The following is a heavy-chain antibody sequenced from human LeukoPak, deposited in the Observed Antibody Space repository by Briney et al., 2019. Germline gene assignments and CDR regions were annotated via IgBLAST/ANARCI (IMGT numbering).Heavy chain of an antibody. CDR3: ANVVAAPENYYYYYYMDV. J-gene: IGHJ6*03. D-gene: IGHD6-6*01. Sequence: GGSLRLSCAASGFTFSSYGMHWVRQAPGKGLEWVAFIRYDGSNKYYADSVKGRFTISRDNSKNTLYLQMNSLRAEDTAVYYCANVVAAPENYYYYYYMDVWGKGTTVTVSS. CDR1: GFTFSSYG. CDR2: IRYDGSNK. V-gene: IGHV3-30*02.